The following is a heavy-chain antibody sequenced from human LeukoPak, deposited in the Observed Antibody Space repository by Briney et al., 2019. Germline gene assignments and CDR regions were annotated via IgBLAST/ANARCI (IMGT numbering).Heavy chain of an antibody. CDR3: AKDLPNHRPTAYDFWGGYSYYYYYGMDV. Sequence: PGGSLRLSCAASGFTFSSYAMSWVRQAPGKGLEWVSAISGSGGSTYYADSVKGRFTISRDNSKNTLYLQMNSLRAEDTAVYYCAKDLPNHRPTAYDFWGGYSYYYYYGMDVWGQGTTVTVSS. V-gene: IGHV3-23*01. CDR2: ISGSGGST. D-gene: IGHD3-3*01. J-gene: IGHJ6*02. CDR1: GFTFSSYA.